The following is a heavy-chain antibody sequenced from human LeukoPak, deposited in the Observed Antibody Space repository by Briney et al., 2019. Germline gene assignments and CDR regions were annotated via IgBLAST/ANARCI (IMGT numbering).Heavy chain of an antibody. CDR3: AKDATPHNGIWDNFDH. Sequence: GGSLRLSCVASGFTFSVHGMTWVRQAPGEGLEWASAVGGGIDIYYADSVKGRFTASRDDSMKTVYLQMNSLRAEDTAVYYCAKDATPHNGIWDNFDHWGQGTPVTVSS. CDR1: GFTFSVHG. V-gene: IGHV3-23*01. D-gene: IGHD1-26*01. CDR2: VGGGIDI. J-gene: IGHJ4*02.